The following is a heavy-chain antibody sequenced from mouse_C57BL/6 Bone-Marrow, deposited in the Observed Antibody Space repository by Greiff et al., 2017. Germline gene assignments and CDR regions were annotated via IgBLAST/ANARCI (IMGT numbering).Heavy chain of an antibody. D-gene: IGHD1-1*01. V-gene: IGHV1-52*01. CDR2: IDPSDSET. CDR3: ASYYYGSSYGWFAY. Sequence: QFQLQQPGAELVRPGSSVKLSCKASGYTFTSYWMHWVKQRPIQGLEWIGNIDPSDSETHYNQKFKDKSTLTVDKSSSTAYMQLSSLTSEDSAVYYCASYYYGSSYGWFAYWGQGTLVTVSA. CDR1: GYTFTSYW. J-gene: IGHJ3*01.